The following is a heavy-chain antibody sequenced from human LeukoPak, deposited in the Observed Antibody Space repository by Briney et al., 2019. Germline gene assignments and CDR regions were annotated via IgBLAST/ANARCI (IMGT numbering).Heavy chain of an antibody. CDR3: ARSSIKVAGSVFDY. V-gene: IGHV1-69*04. CDR2: IIPILGIA. Sequence: SVKVSCKASGGTFSSYAISWVRQAPGQGLEWMGRIIPILGIANYAQKVQGRVTITADKSTSTAYMELSSLRSEDTAVYYCARSSIKVAGSVFDYWGQGTLVTVSS. CDR1: GGTFSSYA. J-gene: IGHJ4*02. D-gene: IGHD6-19*01.